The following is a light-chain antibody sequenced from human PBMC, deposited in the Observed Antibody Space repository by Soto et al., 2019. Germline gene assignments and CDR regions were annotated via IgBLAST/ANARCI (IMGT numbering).Light chain of an antibody. Sequence: DIQMTQSPSSLSASVGDRVTITCRASESINNYVSWYQQIPGNAPKLLIYAASTLQSGVPSRFSGGGSRTDFTLTISSLQPEDFATYYCQQSYNIPRTFGQGTKVDIK. J-gene: IGKJ1*01. V-gene: IGKV1-39*01. CDR2: AAS. CDR3: QQSYNIPRT. CDR1: ESINNY.